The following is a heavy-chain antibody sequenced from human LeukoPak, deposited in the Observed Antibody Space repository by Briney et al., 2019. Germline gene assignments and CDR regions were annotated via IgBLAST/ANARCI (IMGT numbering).Heavy chain of an antibody. Sequence: GGSLRLSCAASGLTFSSYEMNWVRQAPGKGLEWVSYISSSGSTRYYADSVKGRFTISRDNAKNSLYLQLNSLRAEDTAVYYCARGIGSSTWPLALWGQGTLVTVSS. CDR2: ISSSGSTR. D-gene: IGHD6-13*01. J-gene: IGHJ4*02. V-gene: IGHV3-48*03. CDR3: ARGIGSSTWPLAL. CDR1: GLTFSSYE.